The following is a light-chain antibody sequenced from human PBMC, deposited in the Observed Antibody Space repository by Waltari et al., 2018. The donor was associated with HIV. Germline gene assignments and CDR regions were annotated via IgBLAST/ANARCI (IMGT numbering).Light chain of an antibody. Sequence: QSALTPPPSASGSPGQSVTISCTGTSSDVGAYNYVSWFQQPPGKAPKLMFYDVTRRPGGVPDGFAGTKCGNTASMTGAGLQDEEEADYCCAAHTGSKDVFGGGTRLTVL. CDR3: AAHTGSKDV. V-gene: IGLV2-8*01. J-gene: IGLJ2*01. CDR1: SSDVGAYNY. CDR2: DVT.